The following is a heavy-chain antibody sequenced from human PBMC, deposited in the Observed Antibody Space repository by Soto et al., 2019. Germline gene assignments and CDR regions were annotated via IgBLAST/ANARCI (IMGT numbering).Heavy chain of an antibody. Sequence: DVQLLESGGGLVQPGGSLRLSCAASGFTFNNYVMSWVRQAPGKGLEWVATISGSTVTTFYADSVKGRFTISRDNSPNTLYLQMNSLRAEAAAIYYCAKRGGDWFNWGPFDVWGPGTMVTGSS. CDR2: ISGSTVTT. J-gene: IGHJ3*01. D-gene: IGHD3-9*01. V-gene: IGHV3-23*01. CDR3: AKRGGDWFNWGPFDV. CDR1: GFTFNNYV.